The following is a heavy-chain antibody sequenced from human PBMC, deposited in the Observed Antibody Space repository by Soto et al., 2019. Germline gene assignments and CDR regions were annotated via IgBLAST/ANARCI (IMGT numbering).Heavy chain of an antibody. CDR3: AKMYYYDSSGYPDLDY. V-gene: IGHV3-30*18. CDR1: GFTFSSYG. J-gene: IGHJ4*02. Sequence: GGSLRLSCAASGFTFSSYGMHWVRQAPGKGLEWVAVISYDGSNKYYADSVKGRVTISRDNSKNTLYLQMNSLRAEDTAVYYCAKMYYYDSSGYPDLDYWGQGTLVTVSS. D-gene: IGHD3-22*01. CDR2: ISYDGSNK.